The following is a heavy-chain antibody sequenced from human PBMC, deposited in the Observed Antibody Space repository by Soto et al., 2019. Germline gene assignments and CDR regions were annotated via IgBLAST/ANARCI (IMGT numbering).Heavy chain of an antibody. D-gene: IGHD3-16*01. Sequence: SETLSLTCAVSGGSISSGGYSWSWIRQPPGKGLEWIGYIYHSGSTYYNPSLKSRVTISVDRSKNQFSLKLSSVTAADTAVYYCAKEKYVGFNCSAPGGQGPRVPVSP. CDR2: IYHSGST. CDR3: AKEKYVGFNCSAP. J-gene: IGHJ5*02. V-gene: IGHV4-30-2*01. CDR1: GGSISSGGYS.